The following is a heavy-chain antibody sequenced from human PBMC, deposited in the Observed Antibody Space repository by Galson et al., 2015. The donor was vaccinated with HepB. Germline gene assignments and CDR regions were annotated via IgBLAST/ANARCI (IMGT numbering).Heavy chain of an antibody. CDR2: ISSSGSTI. Sequence: SLRLSCAASGFTFSDYYMSWIRQAPGKGLEWVSYISSSGSTIYYADSVKGRFTISRDNAKNSLYLQMNSLRAEDTAVYYCARGLKYYDFWSGYLEDYYYYYMDVWGKGTTVTVSS. CDR3: ARGLKYYDFWSGYLEDYYYYYMDV. CDR1: GFTFSDYY. D-gene: IGHD3-3*01. J-gene: IGHJ6*03. V-gene: IGHV3-11*01.